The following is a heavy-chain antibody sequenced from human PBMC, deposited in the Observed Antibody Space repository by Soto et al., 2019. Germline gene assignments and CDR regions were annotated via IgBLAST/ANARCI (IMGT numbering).Heavy chain of an antibody. D-gene: IGHD1-1*01. Sequence: VQLVQSGAEVKKPGSSVKLSCKASGGTFNRYTISWVRQAPGQGLEWMGGIIPIFGTANYAQKFQGRVAIIADELTSAAYMELRSLRSEDTAVDYCALWGFRDGNNSKYNYSGMDVWGQGTTVTVSS. V-gene: IGHV1-69*01. J-gene: IGHJ6*02. CDR1: GGTFNRYT. CDR3: ALWGFRDGNNSKYNYSGMDV. CDR2: IIPIFGTA.